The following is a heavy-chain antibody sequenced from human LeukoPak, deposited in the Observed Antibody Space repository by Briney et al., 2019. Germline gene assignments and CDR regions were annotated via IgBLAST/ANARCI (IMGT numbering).Heavy chain of an antibody. D-gene: IGHD3-9*01. CDR1: GYAFSSYG. Sequence: ASVKVSCKTSGYAFSSYGINWVRRAPGQGLAWMGWISTYNGDTKYAQTLQARVTMTTDTSTSTPYMELRSLKSDDTAVYYCVRGILSDDTLSGPWGQGTLVTVSS. CDR2: ISTYNGDT. V-gene: IGHV1-18*01. J-gene: IGHJ5*02. CDR3: VRGILSDDTLSGP.